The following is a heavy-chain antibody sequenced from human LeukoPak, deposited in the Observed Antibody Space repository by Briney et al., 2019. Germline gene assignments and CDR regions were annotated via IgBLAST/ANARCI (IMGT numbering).Heavy chain of an antibody. V-gene: IGHV1-8*01. J-gene: IGHJ6*02. Sequence: ASVKVSCKASGYTFTSYDINWVRQATGQGLEWMGWMNPNSGNTGYAQKFQGRVTMTRNTSISTAYMELSSLRSEDTAVYFCARESDILTGYYSYYYGMDVWGQGTTVTVSS. CDR1: GYTFTSYD. CDR2: MNPNSGNT. CDR3: ARESDILTGYYSYYYGMDV. D-gene: IGHD3-9*01.